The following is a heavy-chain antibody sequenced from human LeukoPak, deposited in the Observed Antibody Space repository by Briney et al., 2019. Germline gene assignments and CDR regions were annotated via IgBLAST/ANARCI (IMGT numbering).Heavy chain of an antibody. V-gene: IGHV3-7*01. CDR2: IKQDGSEK. D-gene: IGHD3-10*01. CDR3: ATDPGRSVSDNY. CDR1: GFTFSRYW. Sequence: GGSLRLSCAASGFTFSRYWMSGVRQAPGKGLEWLANIKQDGSEKYYVDSVKGRFTISRDNARNSLCQQMDSLRAEDTAVYYCATDPGRSVSDNYWGQGTVVTVSS. J-gene: IGHJ4*02.